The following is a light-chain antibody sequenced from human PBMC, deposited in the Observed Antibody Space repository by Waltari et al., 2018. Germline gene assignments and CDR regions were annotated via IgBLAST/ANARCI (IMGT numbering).Light chain of an antibody. Sequence: DIQMTQSPSSLSANLGDRVTLSCRASRDISTFLSWYQQKPGNAPKLLLFSASRLHTGVPSRFSGSGSGTDFSLTISGLQPDDFATYFCLHSYSTSWTFGPGTRVEVK. V-gene: IGKV1-39*01. J-gene: IGKJ1*01. CDR3: LHSYSTSWT. CDR2: SAS. CDR1: RDISTF.